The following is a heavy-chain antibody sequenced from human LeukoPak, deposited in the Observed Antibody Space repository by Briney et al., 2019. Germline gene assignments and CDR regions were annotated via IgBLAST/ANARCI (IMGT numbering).Heavy chain of an antibody. CDR3: ARDGPRYYDSSGYLTEYFQH. V-gene: IGHV1-69*06. J-gene: IGHJ1*01. D-gene: IGHD3-22*01. Sequence: SVKVSCKASGGTFSSYAISWVRQAPGQGLEWMGRIIPIFGTANYAQKFQGRVTITADKSTNTAYMELSSLRSEDTAVYYCARDGPRYYDSSGYLTEYFQHWGQGTLVTVSS. CDR1: GGTFSSYA. CDR2: IIPIFGTA.